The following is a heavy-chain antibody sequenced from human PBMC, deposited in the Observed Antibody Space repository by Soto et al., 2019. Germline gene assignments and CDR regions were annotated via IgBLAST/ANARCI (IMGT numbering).Heavy chain of an antibody. CDR2: IKQDGSEK. CDR3: ARGMTVAATWFDT. Sequence: GGSLRLSCVVSGFTFTNYWMNWVRQAPGKGPEWVANIKQDGSEKYYVDSVKGRFTISRDNAQNSLYLQMYSLRAEDTAMYYCARGMTVAATWFDTWGQGTLVTVSS. V-gene: IGHV3-7*02. CDR1: GFTFTNYW. D-gene: IGHD6-19*01. J-gene: IGHJ5*02.